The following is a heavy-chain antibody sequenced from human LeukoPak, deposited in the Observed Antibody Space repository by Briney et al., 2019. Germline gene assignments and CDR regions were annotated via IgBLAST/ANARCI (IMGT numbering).Heavy chain of an antibody. D-gene: IGHD5-12*01. CDR2: IYCSGST. CDR1: GGSISSSSYY. V-gene: IGHV4-39*01. CDR3: ASKRIVATIYDY. Sequence: SETLSLTCTVSGGSISSSSYYWGWIRQPPGKGLEWIGSIYCSGSTYYNPSLKSRVTISVDTSKNQFSLKLSSVTAADTAVYYCASKRIVATIYDYWGQGTLVTVSS. J-gene: IGHJ4*02.